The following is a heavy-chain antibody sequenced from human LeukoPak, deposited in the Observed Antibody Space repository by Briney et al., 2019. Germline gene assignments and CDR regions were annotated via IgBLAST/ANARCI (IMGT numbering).Heavy chain of an antibody. CDR1: GGSISSSSYY. CDR2: IYYSGST. Sequence: SETLSLTCTVSGGSISSSSYYWGWIRQPPGKGLEWIGSIYYSGSTYYNPSLKSRVTISVDTSKNQFSLKLSSVTAADTAVYYCARVLTFSDYWGQGTLVTVSS. CDR3: ARVLTFSDY. V-gene: IGHV4-39*01. J-gene: IGHJ4*02.